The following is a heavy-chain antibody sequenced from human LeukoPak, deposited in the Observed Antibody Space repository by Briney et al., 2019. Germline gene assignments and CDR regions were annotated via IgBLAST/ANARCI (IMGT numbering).Heavy chain of an antibody. J-gene: IGHJ3*02. D-gene: IGHD2-21*02. CDR1: GFTFSNYW. CDR3: AREGLYCGGDCYLGAFDI. V-gene: IGHV3-74*01. Sequence: PGGSLRLSCAASGFTFSNYWMHWVRQAPGKGLVWVSRITADGSSTSYADSVKGRFTISRDNAKNSLYLQMNSLRAEDTAVYYCAREGLYCGGDCYLGAFDIWGQGTMVTVSS. CDR2: ITADGSST.